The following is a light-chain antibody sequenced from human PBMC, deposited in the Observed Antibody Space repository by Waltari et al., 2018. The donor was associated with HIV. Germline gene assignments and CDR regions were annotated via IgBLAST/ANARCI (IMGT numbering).Light chain of an antibody. Sequence: EIVLTQSPGALSSSPGERVTLSCRASQPISNDYLAWYQQKAGQAPRLLIYGISSRATDIPDRFSGSGSGTEFILTISGLEPEDSALYFCQQYGSSPRTFGPGTKVEIK. CDR2: GIS. J-gene: IGKJ1*01. V-gene: IGKV3-20*01. CDR1: QPISNDY. CDR3: QQYGSSPRT.